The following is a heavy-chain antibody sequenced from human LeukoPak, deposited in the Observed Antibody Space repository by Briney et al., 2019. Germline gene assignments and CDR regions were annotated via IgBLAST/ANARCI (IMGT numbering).Heavy chain of an antibody. V-gene: IGHV4-59*12. CDR1: GGSISSYY. CDR3: ARDPTGFYWYFDL. J-gene: IGHJ2*01. D-gene: IGHD2-15*01. CDR2: IYHSGST. Sequence: SETLSLTCTVSGGSISSYYWSWIRQPAGKGLEWIGYIYHSGSTYYNPSLKSRVTISVDRSKNQFSLKLSSVTAADTAVYYCARDPTGFYWYFDLWGRGTLVTVSS.